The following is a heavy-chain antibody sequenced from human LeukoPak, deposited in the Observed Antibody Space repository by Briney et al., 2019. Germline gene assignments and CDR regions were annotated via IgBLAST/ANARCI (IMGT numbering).Heavy chain of an antibody. J-gene: IGHJ5*02. CDR1: GYSFTSYW. D-gene: IGHD4-23*01. Sequence: RGESLKISCKGSGYSFTSYWIGWVRQMPGKGLEWMGIIYPGDSDTRYSPSFQGQVTISADKSISTAYLQWSSLKASDTAMYYCARHADGGKGGNWFDPWGQGTLVTVSS. CDR2: IYPGDSDT. V-gene: IGHV5-51*01. CDR3: ARHADGGKGGNWFDP.